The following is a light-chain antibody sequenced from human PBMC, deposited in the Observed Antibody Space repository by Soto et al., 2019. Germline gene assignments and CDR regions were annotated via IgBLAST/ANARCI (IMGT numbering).Light chain of an antibody. V-gene: IGLV2-14*01. J-gene: IGLJ1*01. CDR2: EVS. CDR1: SSDVGGYNY. CDR3: SSYTSSSTPDV. Sequence: QSVLTQPASVSGSPGQSITISCTGTSSDVGGYNYVSWYQQHPGKAPKLMIYEVSNRPSGVSNRFSGSKSGNTASLTISGLQAEDEADYNCSSYTSSSTPDVFGTGTKLTVL.